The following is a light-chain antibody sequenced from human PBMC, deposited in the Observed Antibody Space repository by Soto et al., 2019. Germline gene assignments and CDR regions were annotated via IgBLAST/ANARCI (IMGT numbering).Light chain of an antibody. V-gene: IGKV1-33*01. Sequence: DIPMTQSPSSLSASVGDRVTITCQASQDISDSLNWYQQKPGKAPNLVIFGASNLETGVPSRFSGSGSGTDFTLTISSLQPEDIATYYCQQYDERPLTFGGGTNVEIK. CDR3: QQYDERPLT. CDR2: GAS. J-gene: IGKJ4*01. CDR1: QDISDS.